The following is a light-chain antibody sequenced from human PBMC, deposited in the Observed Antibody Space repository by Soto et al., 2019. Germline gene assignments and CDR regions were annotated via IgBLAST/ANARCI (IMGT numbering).Light chain of an antibody. CDR2: TNS. CDR1: SSNIGGSS. V-gene: IGLV1-44*01. Sequence: QSGLTEAPGGSGTPRQRVTISCSGSSSNIGGSSVNWYQHLPGTAPKLLIYTNSRRPSGVPDRFSGSKSGTSASLTISGPQSEDEAFYYSAAWHYTLSASVLGTPTKPPV. CDR3: AAWHYTLSASV. J-gene: IGLJ1*01.